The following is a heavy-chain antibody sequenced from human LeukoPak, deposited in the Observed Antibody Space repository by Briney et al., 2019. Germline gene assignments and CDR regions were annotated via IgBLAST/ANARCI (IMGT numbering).Heavy chain of an antibody. J-gene: IGHJ4*02. D-gene: IGHD5-18*01. CDR3: ARFLIIQRYGIDY. CDR1: GGSISSSSYY. CDR2: IYYSGST. V-gene: IGHV4-39*07. Sequence: SETLSLTCTVSGGSISSSSYYWGWIRQPPGKGLEWIGSIYYSGSTYYNPSLKSRVTISVDTSKNQFSLKLSSVTAADTAVYYCARFLIIQRYGIDYWGQGTLVTVSS.